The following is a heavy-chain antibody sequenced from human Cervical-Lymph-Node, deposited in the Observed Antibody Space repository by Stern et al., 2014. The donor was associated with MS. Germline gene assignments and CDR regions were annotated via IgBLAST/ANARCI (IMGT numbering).Heavy chain of an antibody. V-gene: IGHV3-11*06. CDR2: ISGSTSYT. CDR1: GFSFSDYY. D-gene: IGHD6-19*01. Sequence: VQRVESGGGLVKPGGSLRLSCAASGFSFSDYYMSWIRQAPGKGLEWVTYISGSTSYTKYADSVKGRFTISRDNTKNSLYLQMNSLSAEDTAVYYCARGYSSGWYAGSDYWGQGSLVTVSS. J-gene: IGHJ4*02. CDR3: ARGYSSGWYAGSDY.